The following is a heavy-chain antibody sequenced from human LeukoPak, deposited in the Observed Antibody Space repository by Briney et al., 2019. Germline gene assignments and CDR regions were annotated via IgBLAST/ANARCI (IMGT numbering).Heavy chain of an antibody. CDR2: IRYDGSNK. J-gene: IGHJ5*02. D-gene: IGHD3-10*01. CDR1: GFTFSSYG. CDR3: ALGTMVRGVLDWFDP. V-gene: IGHV3-30*02. Sequence: GGSLRLSCAASGFTFSSYGMHWVRQAPGKGLEWVAFIRYDGSNKFYADSVKGRFTISRDNSKNTLYLQMNRLRAEDTAVYYCALGTMVRGVLDWFDPWGQGTLVTVSS.